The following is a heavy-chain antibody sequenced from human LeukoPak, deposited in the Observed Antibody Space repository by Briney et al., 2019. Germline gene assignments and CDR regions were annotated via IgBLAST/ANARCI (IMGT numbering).Heavy chain of an antibody. Sequence: ASVKVSCKVSRYRLSELPMHWVRQAPGKGLEWMGGLDPEDGETIYAQKFQGRVTVTEDTSKDTAYMELSSLRSEDTAVYYCATGKWRELLSKAFDIWGQGTMVTVPS. CDR1: RYRLSELP. CDR2: LDPEDGET. D-gene: IGHD3-10*01. CDR3: ATGKWRELLSKAFDI. V-gene: IGHV1-24*01. J-gene: IGHJ3*02.